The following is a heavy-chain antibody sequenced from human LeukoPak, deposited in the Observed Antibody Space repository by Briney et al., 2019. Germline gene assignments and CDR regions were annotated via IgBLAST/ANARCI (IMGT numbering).Heavy chain of an antibody. V-gene: IGHV3-66*01. J-gene: IGHJ4*02. D-gene: IGHD6-19*01. CDR1: GFTVSSNY. Sequence: GGSPRLSCAASGFTVSSNYMSWVRQAPVKGLEWVSVIYSGGSTYYADSVKGRFTISRDNSKNTLYLQMNSLRAEDTAVYYCARDLYSSGWYVVYWGQGTLVTVSS. CDR3: ARDLYSSGWYVVY. CDR2: IYSGGST.